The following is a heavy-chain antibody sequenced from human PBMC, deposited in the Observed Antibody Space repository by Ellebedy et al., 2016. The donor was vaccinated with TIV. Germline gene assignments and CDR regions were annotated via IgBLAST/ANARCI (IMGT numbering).Heavy chain of an antibody. CDR3: AKRVTMVREVITYYHYAMDV. D-gene: IGHD3-10*01. J-gene: IGHJ6*02. CDR1: GFTFNSYA. Sequence: PGGSLRLSCVASGFTFNSYAMSWVRQAPGKGLEWVSSLSASGCSTYYADPVKGRFTISRDNSKNTLYMQMNSLRAEDTAVYYCAKRVTMVREVITYYHYAMDVWGQGTTVTVSS. CDR2: LSASGCST. V-gene: IGHV3-23*01.